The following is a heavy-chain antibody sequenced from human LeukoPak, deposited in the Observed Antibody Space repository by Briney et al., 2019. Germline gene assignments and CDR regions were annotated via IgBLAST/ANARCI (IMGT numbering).Heavy chain of an antibody. CDR3: ARGSDIDY. Sequence: GGSLRLSCAASGFTFSSYSMNWVRQAPGKGLEWVSYISSSSSTIYYADSVKGRFTISRDNAKNSLYLQMNSLRAEDTAVYYCARGSDIDYWGQGTLVTVSS. D-gene: IGHD3-9*01. V-gene: IGHV3-48*04. J-gene: IGHJ4*02. CDR2: ISSSSSTI. CDR1: GFTFSSYS.